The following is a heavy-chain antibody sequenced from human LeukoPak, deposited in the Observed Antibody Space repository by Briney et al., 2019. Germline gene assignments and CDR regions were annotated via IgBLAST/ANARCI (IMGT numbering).Heavy chain of an antibody. CDR3: AKAYYYDSSGYYYYYYYMDV. J-gene: IGHJ6*03. Sequence: QPGGSLRLSCAASGFTFSSYAMSWLRQAPGKGLEWVSAISGSGGSTYYADSVKGRFTISRDNSKNTLYLQMNSLRAEDTAVYYCAKAYYYDSSGYYYYYYYMDVWGKGTTVTVSS. D-gene: IGHD3-22*01. V-gene: IGHV3-23*01. CDR1: GFTFSSYA. CDR2: ISGSGGST.